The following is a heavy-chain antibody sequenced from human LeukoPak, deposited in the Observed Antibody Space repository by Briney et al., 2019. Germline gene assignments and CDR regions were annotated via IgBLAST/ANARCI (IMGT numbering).Heavy chain of an antibody. D-gene: IGHD2-8*01. J-gene: IGHJ6*03. CDR2: IYTSGST. V-gene: IGHV4-4*07. Sequence: SETLSLTCTVSGGSISSYYWSWLRQPAGKGLEWIGRIYTSGSTNYNPSLKSRVTMSVDTSKNQFSLKLSSVTAADTAVYYCARVLMVYATDYYYYYMDVWGKGTTVTVSS. CDR1: GGSISSYY. CDR3: ARVLMVYATDYYYYYMDV.